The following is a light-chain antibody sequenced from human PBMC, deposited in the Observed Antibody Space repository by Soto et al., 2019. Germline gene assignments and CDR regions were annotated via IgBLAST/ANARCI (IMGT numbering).Light chain of an antibody. CDR2: GNS. CDR1: SSNIGAGYD. CDR3: LSYDSSLSGPV. J-gene: IGLJ2*01. Sequence: QSVLTQPPSVSGAPGQRVTISCTGSSSNIGAGYDVHWYQQLPGTAPKLLIYGNSNRPSGVPDRFSGSKSGTSASLAITGLQAEAEADYYCLSYDSSLSGPVFGGGTKLTVL. V-gene: IGLV1-40*01.